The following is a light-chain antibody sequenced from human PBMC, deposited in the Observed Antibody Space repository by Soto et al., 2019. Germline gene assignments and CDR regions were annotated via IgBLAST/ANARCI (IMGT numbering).Light chain of an antibody. Sequence: DIQMTQSPSTLSASVGDRVTITCRASQSISSWLAWYQQKPGKAPKLLIYKASSLESGVPSRFSGSGSGTEFTLTISSLQPDDFATYYCQQSWTFRQGTKVEIK. CDR3: QQSWT. V-gene: IGKV1-5*03. CDR1: QSISSW. CDR2: KAS. J-gene: IGKJ1*01.